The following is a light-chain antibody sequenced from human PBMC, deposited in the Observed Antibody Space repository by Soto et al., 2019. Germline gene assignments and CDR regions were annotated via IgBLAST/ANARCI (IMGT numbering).Light chain of an antibody. CDR1: QSVGSSY. J-gene: IGKJ1*01. V-gene: IGKV3-20*01. CDR2: GAS. Sequence: EIVLTQSPGTLSLSPGERATLSCRASQSVGSSYLAWYQQKPGQAPRLLIYGASTRATGISDRFSGSGSGTDFTLTISRLEPEDFAVYYCQQYGSSRTFGQGTKVDIK. CDR3: QQYGSSRT.